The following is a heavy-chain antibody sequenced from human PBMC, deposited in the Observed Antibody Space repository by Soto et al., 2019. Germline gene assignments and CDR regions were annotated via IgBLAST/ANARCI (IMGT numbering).Heavy chain of an antibody. J-gene: IGHJ6*02. CDR2: IYPGDSDT. D-gene: IGHD6-13*01. Sequence: PGESLKTSCKGSGYSFTSYWIGRVRQMPGKGLEWMGIIYPGDSDTRYSPSFQGQVTISADKSISTAYLQWSSLKASDTAMYYCARQYSSNYYYYGMDVWGQGTTVNVSS. CDR1: GYSFTSYW. CDR3: ARQYSSNYYYYGMDV. V-gene: IGHV5-51*01.